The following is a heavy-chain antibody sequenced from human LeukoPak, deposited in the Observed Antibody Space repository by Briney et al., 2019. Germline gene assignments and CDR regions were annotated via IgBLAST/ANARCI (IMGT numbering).Heavy chain of an antibody. CDR2: ISGSGGST. V-gene: IGHV3-23*01. J-gene: IGHJ5*02. CDR1: GFTFSSYA. Sequence: GGSLRLSCAASGFTFSSYAMSWVRQAPGKGLEWVSAISGSGGSTYYADSVKGRFTISRDNAKNTLYLQMNSLRAEDTAAYYCASAPLQRSGGWFDPWGQGTLVTVSS. CDR3: ASAPLQRSGGWFDP. D-gene: IGHD4-23*01.